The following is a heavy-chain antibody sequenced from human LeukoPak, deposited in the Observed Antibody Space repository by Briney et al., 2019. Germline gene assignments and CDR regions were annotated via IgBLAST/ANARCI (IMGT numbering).Heavy chain of an antibody. CDR3: ARGSSYDLTDY. V-gene: IGHV1-2*02. J-gene: IGHJ4*02. CDR2: INPNSGGT. Sequence: GASVKVSCKASGYTFTGYYMHWVRQAPGQGREWMGWINPNSGGTNYAQNFQGRVTMTRDTSISTAYMELSRLRSDDTAVYYCARGSSYDLTDYWGQGTLVTVSS. CDR1: GYTFTGYY. D-gene: IGHD5-12*01.